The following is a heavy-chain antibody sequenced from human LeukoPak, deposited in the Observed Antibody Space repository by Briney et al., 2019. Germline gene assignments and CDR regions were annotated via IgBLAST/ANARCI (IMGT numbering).Heavy chain of an antibody. D-gene: IGHD3-10*01. J-gene: IGHJ5*02. CDR2: ICDSGNTF. CDR1: TFTLSGCE. CDR3: ARDRAFGEGINWFDP. Sequence: GGSLRLSCSASTFTLSGCEMNWVRQTPGKGLEWLAYICDSGNTFFYASFVRGRFTISRDNAKNTLYLQMTALRVEDTGLYFCARDRAFGEGINWFDPWGQGTLVTVSS. V-gene: IGHV3-48*03.